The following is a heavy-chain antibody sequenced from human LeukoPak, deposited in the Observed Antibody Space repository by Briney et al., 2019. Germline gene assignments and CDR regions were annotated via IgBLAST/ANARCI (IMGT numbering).Heavy chain of an antibody. CDR1: GFTFEHYG. J-gene: IGHJ5*01. D-gene: IGHD4-23*01. V-gene: IGHV3-9*01. CDR3: AKASDYGGNEFDF. CDR2: ITWNSAYK. Sequence: PGRSLRLSCAASGFTFEHYGMHWARQVPGKGLEWVSYITWNSAYKGYADSVRGRFAISRDNAKKSLHPQMNSLTGDDTAFYYCAKASDYGGNEFDFWGQGTLVTVSS.